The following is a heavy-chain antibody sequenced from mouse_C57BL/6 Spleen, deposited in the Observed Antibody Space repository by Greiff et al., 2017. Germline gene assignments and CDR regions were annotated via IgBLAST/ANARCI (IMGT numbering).Heavy chain of an antibody. D-gene: IGHD1-1*01. CDR1: GYTFTSYW. J-gene: IGHJ4*01. V-gene: IGHV1-72*01. CDR2: IDPNSGGT. Sequence: QQSCKASGYTFTSYWMHWVKQRPGRGLEWIGRIDPNSGGTKYNEKFKSKATLTVDKPSSTAYMQLSSLTSEDSAVYYYAAHYGSSYYYAMDYWGQGTSVTVSS. CDR3: AAHYGSSYYYAMDY.